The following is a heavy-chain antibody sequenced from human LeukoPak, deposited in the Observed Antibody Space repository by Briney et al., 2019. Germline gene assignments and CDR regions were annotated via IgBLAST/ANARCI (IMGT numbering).Heavy chain of an antibody. J-gene: IGHJ5*01. V-gene: IGHV1-2*02. CDR2: INPHSGGT. CDR1: GYTFSDYY. D-gene: IGHD1-26*01. Sequence: ASVKVSCKASGYTFSDYYIHWVRQAPGQGLEWMGWINPHSGGTNSAQKFQGRVTMTRDTSISTAYMELSNLRSDDAAVYYCMRSVGSTNWYAYWGQGIHVIVSS. CDR3: MRSVGSTNWYAY.